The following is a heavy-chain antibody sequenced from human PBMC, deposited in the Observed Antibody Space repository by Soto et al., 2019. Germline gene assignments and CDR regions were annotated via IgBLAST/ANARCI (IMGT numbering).Heavy chain of an antibody. CDR2: IYSGGST. CDR3: ARGYSGYEGYFDY. Sequence: PGGSLRLSCAASGFTVSSNYMSWVRQAPGKGLEWVSVIYSGGSTYYADSVKGRFTISRDNSKNTLYLQMNSLRAEDTAVYYCARGYSGYEGYFDYWGQGTLVTVSS. D-gene: IGHD5-12*01. CDR1: GFTVSSNY. V-gene: IGHV3-53*01. J-gene: IGHJ4*02.